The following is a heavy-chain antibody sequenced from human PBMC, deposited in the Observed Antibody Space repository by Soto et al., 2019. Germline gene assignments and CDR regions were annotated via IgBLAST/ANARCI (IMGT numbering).Heavy chain of an antibody. CDR2: IYTSGST. J-gene: IGHJ4*02. Sequence: KPSETLSLTCTVSGGSISSYYWSWIRQPAGKGLEWIGRIYTSGSTNYNPSLKSRVTMSVDTSKNQFSLKLSSVTAADTAVYYCARSVLEVATIFPYFDYWGQGTLVTVSS. CDR1: GGSISSYY. CDR3: ARSVLEVATIFPYFDY. D-gene: IGHD5-12*01. V-gene: IGHV4-4*07.